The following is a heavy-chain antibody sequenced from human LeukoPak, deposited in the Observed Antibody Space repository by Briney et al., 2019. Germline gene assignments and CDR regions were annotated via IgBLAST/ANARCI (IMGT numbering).Heavy chain of an antibody. V-gene: IGHV3-23*01. CDR1: GFSISRYA. CDR2: IVGSGDK. J-gene: IGHJ4*02. D-gene: IGHD5-24*01. CDR3: AKDAISGDGYWEFDY. Sequence: GGSLTLSCGASGFSISRYAISWVRQAPGKGLEWVSGIVGSGDKNYADSVKGRFTISRETSNNIVYLQMNSLRAEDTAVYYCAKDAISGDGYWEFDYWGQGSLVIVSS.